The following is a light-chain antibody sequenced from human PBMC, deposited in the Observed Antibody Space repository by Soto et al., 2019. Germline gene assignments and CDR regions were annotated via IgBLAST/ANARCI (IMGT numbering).Light chain of an antibody. CDR3: SSYTSRSTGV. Sequence: QSALTQPASASGSPGQSITISCTGTSSDIGGYNYVSWYQQHPGKAPKLMIYDVSNRPSGVSNRFSGSKSGNTASLTISGLQAEDETDYYCSSYTSRSTGVFGTGTKVTVL. CDR2: DVS. CDR1: SSDIGGYNY. V-gene: IGLV2-14*01. J-gene: IGLJ1*01.